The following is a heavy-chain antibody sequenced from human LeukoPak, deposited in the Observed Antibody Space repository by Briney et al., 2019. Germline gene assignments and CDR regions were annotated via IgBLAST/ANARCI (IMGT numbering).Heavy chain of an antibody. D-gene: IGHD1-14*01. CDR3: ATERPGSRTLDS. Sequence: PGGSLRLSCAASGFTVSTNYMTWVRQAPGKGLEWVSLIDSGGTTYYADSVKGRFTISRDDSKNIVYLQMNNLRSEDTAVYFCATERPGSRTLDSWGQGTLVTVSS. CDR2: IDSGGTT. J-gene: IGHJ4*02. V-gene: IGHV3-66*01. CDR1: GFTVSTNY.